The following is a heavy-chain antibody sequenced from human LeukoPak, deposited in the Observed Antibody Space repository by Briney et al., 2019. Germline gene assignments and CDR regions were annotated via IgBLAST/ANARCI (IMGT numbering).Heavy chain of an antibody. V-gene: IGHV4-59*08. J-gene: IGHJ4*02. CDR2: IYHSGST. CDR3: ARLLNGSYDDY. CDR1: GGSISDYY. Sequence: SETLSLTCTVSGGSISDYYWSWIRQPPGKGLEWIGYIYHSGSTNYNPSLKSRVTISVDTSKNQFSLKLSSVTAADTAVYYCARLLNGSYDDYWGQGTLVTVSS. D-gene: IGHD1-26*01.